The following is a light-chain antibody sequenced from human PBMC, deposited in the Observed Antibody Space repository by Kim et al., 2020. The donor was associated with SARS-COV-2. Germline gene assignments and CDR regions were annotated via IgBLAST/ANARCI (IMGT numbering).Light chain of an antibody. Sequence: PGGTVTLTSDSSTGAVTSGHFPYWFQQKPGQAPRTLIYDTGNRHSWTPARCSGSLLGGKAALTLSAAQPEDEADYYCLLSYSDSRIFGGGTQLTVL. CDR2: DTG. CDR3: LLSYSDSRI. J-gene: IGLJ2*01. V-gene: IGLV7-46*01. CDR1: TGAVTSGHF.